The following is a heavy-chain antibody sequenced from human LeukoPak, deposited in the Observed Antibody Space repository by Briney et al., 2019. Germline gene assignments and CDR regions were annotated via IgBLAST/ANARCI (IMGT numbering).Heavy chain of an antibody. CDR3: AKADAAAHYYYYYMDV. J-gene: IGHJ6*03. CDR1: GGSISSYY. CDR2: IYYSGST. D-gene: IGHD2-2*01. V-gene: IGHV4-59*01. Sequence: PSETLSLTCTVSGGSISSYYWSWIRQPPGKGLEWIGYIYYSGSTNYNPSLKSRVTISVDTSKNQFSLKLSSVTAADTAVYYCAKADAAAHYYYYYMDVWGKGTTVTISS.